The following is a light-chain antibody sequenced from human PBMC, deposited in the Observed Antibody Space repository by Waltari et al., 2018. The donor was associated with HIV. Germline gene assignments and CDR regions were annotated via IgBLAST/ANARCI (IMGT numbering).Light chain of an antibody. J-gene: IGLJ1*01. CDR1: SSNIENDN. Sequence: QSVLTQPPSASGTPGQRVTISCSGSSSNIENDNVYWYQQLTAAAPRLLIYKDTQRASGVPDRFTGSKSGTSASLAISGLRSEDEAGYYCVGWDSRLSGYVFGSGTKVTVL. CDR2: KDT. V-gene: IGLV1-47*01. CDR3: VGWDSRLSGYV.